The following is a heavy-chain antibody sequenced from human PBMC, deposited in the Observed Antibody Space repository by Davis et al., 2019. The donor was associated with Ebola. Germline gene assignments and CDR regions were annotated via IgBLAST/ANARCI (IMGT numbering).Heavy chain of an antibody. J-gene: IGHJ4*02. D-gene: IGHD5-18*01. CDR2: IIPILGIA. V-gene: IGHV1-69*02. Sequence: SVKVSCKASGGTFSSYTISWVRQAPGQGLEWMGRIIPILGIANYAQKFQGRVTITADKSTSTAYMELSSLRSEDTAVYYCATGRFDTAMVVGFDYWGQGTLVTVSS. CDR1: GGTFSSYT. CDR3: ATGRFDTAMVVGFDY.